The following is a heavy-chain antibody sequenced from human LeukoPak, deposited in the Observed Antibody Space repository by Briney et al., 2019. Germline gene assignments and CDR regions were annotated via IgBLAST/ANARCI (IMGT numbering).Heavy chain of an antibody. J-gene: IGHJ4*02. CDR1: GFTFSSND. CDR3: VLGIFMARGVIVTYFDN. CDR2: IWYDGSNK. V-gene: IGHV3-33*01. Sequence: GGSQRLFCAASGFTFSSNDMHWDRQAPGKGLEWVAVIWYDGSNKYYADSVKGRFTISRDNSKNTLYPQMNSLRAEDTAVYYCVLGIFMARGVIVTYFDNLGQGTLVTVSS. D-gene: IGHD3-10*01.